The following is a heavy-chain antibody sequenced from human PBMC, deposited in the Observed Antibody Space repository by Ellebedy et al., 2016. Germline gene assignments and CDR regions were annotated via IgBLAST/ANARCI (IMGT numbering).Heavy chain of an antibody. CDR2: INAGNGNT. Sequence: ALVKVSCKASGYTFTSYAMHWVRQAPGQRLEWMGWINAGNGNTKYSQKFQGRVTITRDTSASTAYMELSSLRSEDTAVYYCARSVRGGIAVAGIYYWGQGTLVTVSS. CDR3: ARSVRGGIAVAGIYY. CDR1: GYTFTSYA. D-gene: IGHD6-19*01. V-gene: IGHV1-3*01. J-gene: IGHJ4*02.